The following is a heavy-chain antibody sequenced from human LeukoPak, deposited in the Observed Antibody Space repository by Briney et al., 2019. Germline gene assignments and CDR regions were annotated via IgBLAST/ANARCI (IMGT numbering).Heavy chain of an antibody. CDR1: GFTFSDYY. CDR3: ARDKGIAVAGKTLYYYYYYMDV. D-gene: IGHD6-19*01. Sequence: GGSLRLSCAASGFTFSDYYMSWIRQAPGKGLEWVSFISSSGSTIYYADSVKGRFTISRDNAKNSLYLQMNSLRAKDTAVYYCARDKGIAVAGKTLYYYYYYMDVWGKGTTVTISS. CDR2: ISSSGSTI. J-gene: IGHJ6*03. V-gene: IGHV3-11*04.